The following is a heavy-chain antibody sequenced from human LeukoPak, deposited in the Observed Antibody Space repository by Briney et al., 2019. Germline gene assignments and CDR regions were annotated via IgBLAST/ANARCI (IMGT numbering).Heavy chain of an antibody. CDR3: AIFEGGNYDILTGYYRLDY. CDR2: IIPILGIA. Sequence: SVKVSCKASGYTFTSYGISWVRQAPGQGLEWMGRIIPILGIANYAQKFQGRVTITADKSTSTAYMELSSLRSEDTAVYYCAIFEGGNYDILTGYYRLDYWGQGTLVTVSS. V-gene: IGHV1-69*04. CDR1: GYTFTSYG. D-gene: IGHD3-9*01. J-gene: IGHJ4*02.